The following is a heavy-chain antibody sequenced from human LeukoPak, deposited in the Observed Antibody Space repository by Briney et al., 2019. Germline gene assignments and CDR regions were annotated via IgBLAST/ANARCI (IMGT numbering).Heavy chain of an antibody. CDR1: GGSISSSSYY. CDR2: IYYSETT. Sequence: SETLSLTCTVSGGSISSSSYYWGWIRQPPGKGLEWIGSIYYSETTYYNPSLKSRVTTSVDTSKNQFSLRLSSVTAADTAVYYCARQRYYGSGSYSLNWFDPWGQGTLVTVSS. V-gene: IGHV4-39*01. CDR3: ARQRYYGSGSYSLNWFDP. J-gene: IGHJ5*02. D-gene: IGHD3-10*01.